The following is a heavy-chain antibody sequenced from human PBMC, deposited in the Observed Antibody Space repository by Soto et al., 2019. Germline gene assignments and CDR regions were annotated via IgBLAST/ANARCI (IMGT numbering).Heavy chain of an antibody. CDR1: GFTSSDHY. CDR2: TRNKANSYTT. J-gene: IGHJ3*02. V-gene: IGHV3-72*01. Sequence: LRLSCAASGFTSSDHYMDWVRQAPGKGLEWVGRTRNKANSYTTEYAASVKGRFTISRDDSKNSLYLQMNSLKTEDTAVYYCARYCTNGVCPEDAFDIWGQGTMVTVSS. D-gene: IGHD2-8*01. CDR3: ARYCTNGVCPEDAFDI.